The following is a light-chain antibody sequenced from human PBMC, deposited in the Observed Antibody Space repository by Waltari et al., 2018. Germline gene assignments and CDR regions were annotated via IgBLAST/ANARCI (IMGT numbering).Light chain of an antibody. Sequence: ETVMTQSPATLSLSPGERAILSCRASQSVSNNLAWYQQKSGQAPRLLIYDASSRATGIPDRFSGSGSGTDFTLTIDNLEPEDFAVYFCLQRNTWPHSFGQGTKVDFK. CDR3: LQRNTWPHS. J-gene: IGKJ2*03. CDR2: DAS. V-gene: IGKV3-15*01. CDR1: QSVSNN.